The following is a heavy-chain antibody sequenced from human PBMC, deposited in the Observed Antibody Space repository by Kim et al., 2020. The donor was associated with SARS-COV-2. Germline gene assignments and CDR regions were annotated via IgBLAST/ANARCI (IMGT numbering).Heavy chain of an antibody. CDR1: GYSFTTYW. CDR2: IYPGDSDT. Sequence: GESLKISCKGSGYSFTTYWIGWVRQMPGKGLEWMGTIYPGDSDTRYSPSFQGQVTISADKSISTAYLQWSSLASDTAMYYCARGRCRQNCGGGQNWFDPWGQGTLVTVSS. J-gene: IGHJ5*02. V-gene: IGHV5-51*01. D-gene: IGHD2-21*01. CDR3: ARGRCRQNCGGGQNWFDP.